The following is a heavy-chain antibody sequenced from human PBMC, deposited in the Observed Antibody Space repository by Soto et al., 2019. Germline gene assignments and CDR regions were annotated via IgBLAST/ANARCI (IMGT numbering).Heavy chain of an antibody. Sequence: PSETLSLTCTVSGGSISGYYWSWIRQPPGKGLEWIGYIYYSGSTNYNPSLKSRVTISVDTSKNQFPLKLSSVTAADTAVYYCAREYSSSQTVNWFDPWGQGTLVTVSS. CDR2: IYYSGST. D-gene: IGHD6-6*01. J-gene: IGHJ5*02. CDR1: GGSISGYY. CDR3: AREYSSSQTVNWFDP. V-gene: IGHV4-59*01.